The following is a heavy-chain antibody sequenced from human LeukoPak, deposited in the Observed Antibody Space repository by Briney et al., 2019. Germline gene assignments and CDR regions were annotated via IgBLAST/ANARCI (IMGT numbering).Heavy chain of an antibody. CDR3: ARQGSHSSGYINWFDP. J-gene: IGHJ5*02. CDR2: IYPGHSYT. CDR1: GCGFISDW. V-gene: IGHV5-51*01. D-gene: IGHD3-22*01. Sequence: ISCNGAGCGFISDWIAWGPKIREKGLECLGMIYPGHSYTRYSPSFQGPVTISADKSTSTAYLQCVSLKASDTAMYYCARQGSHSSGYINWFDPWGQGTLVTVSS.